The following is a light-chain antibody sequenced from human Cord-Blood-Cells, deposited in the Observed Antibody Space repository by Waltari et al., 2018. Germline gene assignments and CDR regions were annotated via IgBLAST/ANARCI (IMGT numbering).Light chain of an antibody. J-gene: IGKJ2*03. V-gene: IGKV4-1*01. CDR2: WAS. Sequence: DIVMTQSPDSLAVSLGERATINCKSSQSVLYSSNNKNYLPWYQQKPGQPPKLLIYWASTRESGVPDRFSGSGSGTDFTLTISSPQAEDVAVYYCQQYYSTHSFGQGTKLEIK. CDR3: QQYYSTHS. CDR1: QSVLYSSNNKNY.